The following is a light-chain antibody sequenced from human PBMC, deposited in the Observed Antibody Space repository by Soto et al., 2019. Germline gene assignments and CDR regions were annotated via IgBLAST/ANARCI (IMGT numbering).Light chain of an antibody. J-gene: IGKJ3*01. V-gene: IGKV1-39*01. CDR3: QQTFDTPFT. Sequence: DIQMTQSPSSLSASVGEIVTITCRASHNISSYLNWYQQQPGKAPNLLIYGAFHLQSRVPSRFSVTGSATHFTLTISSLQPGDFATYYCQQTFDTPFTFGPGTTVDI. CDR1: HNISSY. CDR2: GAF.